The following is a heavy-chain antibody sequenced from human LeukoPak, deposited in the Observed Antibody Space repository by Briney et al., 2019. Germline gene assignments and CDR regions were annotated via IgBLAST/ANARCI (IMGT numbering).Heavy chain of an antibody. V-gene: IGHV1-8*01. D-gene: IGHD2-2*02. J-gene: IGHJ6*02. CDR1: GYTFTSYD. Sequence: ASVKVSCKASGYTFTSYDINWVRQATGQGLEWMGWMNPNRGNTGYAQKFQGRVTMTRNTSISTAYMELSSLRSEDTAVYYCARGVPYSVVPAAILAYYYYGMDVWGRGTTVTVSS. CDR3: ARGVPYSVVPAAILAYYYYGMDV. CDR2: MNPNRGNT.